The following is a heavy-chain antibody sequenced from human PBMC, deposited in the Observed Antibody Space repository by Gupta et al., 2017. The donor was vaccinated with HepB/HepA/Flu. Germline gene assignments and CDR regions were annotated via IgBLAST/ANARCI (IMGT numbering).Heavy chain of an antibody. Sequence: EVQLLESGGGLVQPGGSLRLSCAPSGFTFSSSAMNWVRQAPGKGLEWVSGISDSGGSTSYADSVKGRFTISRDNSKNTLYLQMNSLRAEDTAGYYCAKLTTINTALAYWGQGTRVSVSS. V-gene: IGHV3-23*01. D-gene: IGHD4-17*01. CDR2: ISDSGGST. CDR3: AKLTTINTALAY. J-gene: IGHJ4*02. CDR1: GFTFSSSA.